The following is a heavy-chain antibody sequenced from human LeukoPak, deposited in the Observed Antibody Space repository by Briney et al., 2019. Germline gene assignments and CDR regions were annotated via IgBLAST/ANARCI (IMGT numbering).Heavy chain of an antibody. CDR2: INSDGSST. J-gene: IGHJ3*02. D-gene: IGHD2-2*01. CDR3: ARGPGAFDI. V-gene: IGHV3-74*01. CDR1: GFTFSSYW. Sequence: GGSLRLSCAASGFTFSSYWVHWVRQAPGKGLVWVSPINSDGSSTSYADSVKGRFTISRDNAKNTLFLQMNSLRAEDTAVYYCARGPGAFDIWGQGTMVTVSS.